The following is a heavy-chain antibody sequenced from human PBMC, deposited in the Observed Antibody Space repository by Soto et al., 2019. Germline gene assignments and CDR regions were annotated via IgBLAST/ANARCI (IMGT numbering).Heavy chain of an antibody. CDR2: IIPIFGTA. D-gene: IGHD3-9*01. V-gene: IGHV1-69*06. CDR3: ARMYYDILTGYYMNGMDV. Sequence: SVKVSCKASGGTFSSYAISWVRQAPGQELEWMGGIIPIFGTANYAQKFQGRVTITADKSTRTAYMELSSLRSEDTAVYYCARMYYDILTGYYMNGMDVWGQGTTVTVSS. CDR1: GGTFSSYA. J-gene: IGHJ6*02.